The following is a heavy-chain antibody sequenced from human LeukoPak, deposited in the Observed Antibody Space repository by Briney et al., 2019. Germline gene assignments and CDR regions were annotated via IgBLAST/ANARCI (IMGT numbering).Heavy chain of an antibody. Sequence: GASVKVSCKASGYTFTSYDINWVRQATGQGLEWMGWMNPNSGNTGYAQKFQGRVTITRNTSISTAYMELSSLRSEDTAVYYCARAYSSSLYYYCYYYMDVWGKGTTVTVSS. J-gene: IGHJ6*03. CDR1: GYTFTSYD. CDR3: ARAYSSSLYYYCYYYMDV. CDR2: MNPNSGNT. D-gene: IGHD6-13*01. V-gene: IGHV1-8*01.